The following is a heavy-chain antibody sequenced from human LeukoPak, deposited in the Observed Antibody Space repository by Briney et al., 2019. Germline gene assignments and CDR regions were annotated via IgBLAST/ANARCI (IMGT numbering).Heavy chain of an antibody. Sequence: GGSLRLSCAASGFTFSSYEMNWVRQAPGKGLEWVSYISSSGSTIFYADSVKGRFTISRDNAKNSLFLQMNSLRAEDTAVYYCARDQYGSGDGYYMDVWGKGTTVTISS. J-gene: IGHJ6*03. D-gene: IGHD3-10*01. V-gene: IGHV3-48*03. CDR2: ISSSGSTI. CDR3: ARDQYGSGDGYYMDV. CDR1: GFTFSSYE.